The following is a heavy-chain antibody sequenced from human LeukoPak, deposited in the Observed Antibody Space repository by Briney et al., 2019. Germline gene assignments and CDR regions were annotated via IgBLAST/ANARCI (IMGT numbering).Heavy chain of an antibody. Sequence: GRSLRLSCAASGFTFDDYAMHWVRQAPGKGLEWVAVISYDGSNKYYADSVKGRFTISRDNSKNTLYLQMNSLRAEDTAVYYCARDYCSSTSCYSVYYYYYMDVWGKGTTVTVSS. D-gene: IGHD2-2*01. CDR1: GFTFDDYA. J-gene: IGHJ6*03. V-gene: IGHV3-30-3*01. CDR3: ARDYCSSTSCYSVYYYYYMDV. CDR2: ISYDGSNK.